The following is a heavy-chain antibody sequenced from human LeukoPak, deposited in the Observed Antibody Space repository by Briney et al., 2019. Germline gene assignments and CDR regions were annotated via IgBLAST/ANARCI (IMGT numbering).Heavy chain of an antibody. V-gene: IGHV3-11*01. CDR2: ISSSGSTI. CDR3: ARAFDILTGPDY. CDR1: GSTFSDYY. D-gene: IGHD3-9*01. Sequence: GGSLSLSCAASGSTFSDYYMSWIRQAPGKGLEWVSYISSSGSTIYYADSVKGRFTISRDNAKNSLYLQMNSLRAEDTAVYYCARAFDILTGPDYWGQGTLVTVSS. J-gene: IGHJ4*02.